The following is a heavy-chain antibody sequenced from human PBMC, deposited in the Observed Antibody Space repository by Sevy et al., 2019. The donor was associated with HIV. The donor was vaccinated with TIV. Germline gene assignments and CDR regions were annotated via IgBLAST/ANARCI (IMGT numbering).Heavy chain of an antibody. CDR1: GFTFDDYG. D-gene: IGHD3-22*01. V-gene: IGHV3-20*01. CDR3: ARAGYYDSSGPRVGYYYYYYMDV. Sequence: GGSLRLSCAASGFTFDDYGMSWVRRAPGKGLEWVSGLKWNGGSTSYADSVKGRFTISRDNAKNSLYLQMNSLRAEDTALYHCARAGYYDSSGPRVGYYYYYYMDVWGKGTTVTVSS. J-gene: IGHJ6*03. CDR2: LKWNGGST.